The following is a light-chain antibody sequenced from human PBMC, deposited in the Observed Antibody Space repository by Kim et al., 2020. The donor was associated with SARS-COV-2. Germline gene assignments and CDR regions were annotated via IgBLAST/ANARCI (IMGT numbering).Light chain of an antibody. CDR3: QKYNTSPLT. CDR1: QDITNA. CDR2: AAS. Sequence: ASVGDRVTSTCPASQDITNALAWYQQKPGTVPKLLIYAASTLQSVVPSRFSGSGSGTEFTLTIGSLQTEDVATYYCQKYNTSPLTFGPGTKVDIK. V-gene: IGKV1-27*01. J-gene: IGKJ1*01.